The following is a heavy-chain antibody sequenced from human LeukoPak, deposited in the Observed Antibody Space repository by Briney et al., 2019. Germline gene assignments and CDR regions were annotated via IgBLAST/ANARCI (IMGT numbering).Heavy chain of an antibody. Sequence: GGSLRLSCAASGFTFSSYWMHWVRHAPGEGLVWVSRINSDGSSTIYADSVKGRFTISRDNAKNTLYLQMNSLRAEDTAVYYCARVSCSGNTCYRFGYWGQGTLVTVSS. J-gene: IGHJ4*02. CDR2: INSDGSST. CDR3: ARVSCSGNTCYRFGY. V-gene: IGHV3-74*01. D-gene: IGHD2-15*01. CDR1: GFTFSSYW.